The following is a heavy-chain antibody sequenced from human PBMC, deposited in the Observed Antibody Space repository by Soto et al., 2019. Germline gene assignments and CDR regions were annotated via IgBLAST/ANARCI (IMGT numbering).Heavy chain of an antibody. CDR1: GGSISSSSYY. D-gene: IGHD1-26*01. CDR2: IYYSGST. CDR3: ARLILGATMPDY. V-gene: IGHV4-39*01. J-gene: IGHJ4*02. Sequence: SETLSLTCTVSGGSISSSSYYWGWIRQPPGKGLEWIGSIYYSGSTYYNPSLKSRVTISVDTSKNQFSLKLSSVTAADTAVYYCARLILGATMPDYWGQGTLVT.